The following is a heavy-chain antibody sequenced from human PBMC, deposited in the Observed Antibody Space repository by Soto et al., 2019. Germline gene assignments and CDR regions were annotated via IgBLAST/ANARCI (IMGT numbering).Heavy chain of an antibody. J-gene: IGHJ5*01. CDR3: STKAYATNGYYRFDT. CDR1: GGSFCGHS. CDR2: INHSGRG. V-gene: IGHV4-34*01. Sequence: WGTLCLTCAVYGGSFCGHSWTWVRQCRGKGLEWIGDINHSGRGNYSPSAKGRDTRSLDKCEDQNSLNRGAGSDPATAIYSFSTKAYATNGYYRFDTWGQGTLVTVSS. D-gene: IGHD1-26*01.